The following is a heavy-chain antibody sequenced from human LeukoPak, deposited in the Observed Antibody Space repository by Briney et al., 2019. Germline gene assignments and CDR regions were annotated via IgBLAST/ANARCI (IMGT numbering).Heavy chain of an antibody. Sequence: RGSLRLSRAASRFTLSNAWMNSVRQAPGKGLEWVGRIKSKTGGGTTDYAAPGKGRLTISRTHSKNTLYLQMDSLKTDDTAVYYCTPRRVSRSSRGQGTLVTVSS. D-gene: IGHD6-13*01. CDR3: TPRRVSRSS. V-gene: IGHV3-15*01. J-gene: IGHJ4*02. CDR2: IKSKTGGGTT. CDR1: RFTLSNAW.